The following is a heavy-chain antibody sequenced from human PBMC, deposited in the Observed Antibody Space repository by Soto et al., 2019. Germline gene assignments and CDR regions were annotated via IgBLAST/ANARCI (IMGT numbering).Heavy chain of an antibody. CDR3: AKSRVPSGSYYLNKPHEIYYFDY. CDR1: GFTFSSYA. J-gene: IGHJ4*02. V-gene: IGHV3-23*01. D-gene: IGHD1-26*01. Sequence: GGSLRLSCAASGFTFSSYAMSWVRQAPGKGLEWVSAISGSGGSTYYADSVKGRFTISRDNSKNTLYLQMNSLRAEDTAVYYCAKSRVPSGSYYLNKPHEIYYFDYWGQGTLVTVSS. CDR2: ISGSGGST.